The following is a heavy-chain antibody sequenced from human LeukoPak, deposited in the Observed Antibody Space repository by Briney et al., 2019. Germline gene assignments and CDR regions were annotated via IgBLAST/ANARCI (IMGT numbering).Heavy chain of an antibody. D-gene: IGHD6-19*01. CDR2: IYYSGST. CDR1: GGSISSYY. CDR3: AKANGWYGRGYFDL. J-gene: IGHJ2*01. Sequence: ASETLSLTCTVSGGSISSYYWSWIRQPPGKGLEWIGYIYYSGSTNYNPSLKSRVTISVDTSKNQFSLKLSSVTAADTAVYYCAKANGWYGRGYFDLWGRGTLVSVSS. V-gene: IGHV4-59*01.